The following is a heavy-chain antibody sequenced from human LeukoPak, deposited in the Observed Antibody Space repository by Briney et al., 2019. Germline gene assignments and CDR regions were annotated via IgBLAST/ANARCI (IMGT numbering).Heavy chain of an antibody. CDR3: AREPSSSMVREYYYYGMDV. CDR2: ISYDGSNK. CDR1: GFTLSSYA. D-gene: IGHD3-10*01. Sequence: GGSLRLSCAASGFTLSSYAMHWVSQAPGKGLEGVAVISYDGSNKYYADSVKGRFTISRDNSKNTLYLQMNSLRAEDTAVYYCAREPSSSMVREYYYYGMDVWGQETTVTVSS. V-gene: IGHV3-30-3*01. J-gene: IGHJ6*02.